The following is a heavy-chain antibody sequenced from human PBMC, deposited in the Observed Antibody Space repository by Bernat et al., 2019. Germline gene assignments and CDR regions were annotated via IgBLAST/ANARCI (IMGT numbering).Heavy chain of an antibody. CDR3: TGGGGTAHIDY. CDR1: GYTFTIYN. D-gene: IGHD1-14*01. Sequence: QVQMVQSGAEVKETGASVKVSCKAFGYTFTIYNFHWVRQAPGQGLEWRGWISPNSGVTNYAQKLQGRVTITRDTSISTVYIELHGLTSDETALYYCTGGGGTAHIDYWGRGTLVTVSS. V-gene: IGHV1-2*02. J-gene: IGHJ4*01. CDR2: ISPNSGVT.